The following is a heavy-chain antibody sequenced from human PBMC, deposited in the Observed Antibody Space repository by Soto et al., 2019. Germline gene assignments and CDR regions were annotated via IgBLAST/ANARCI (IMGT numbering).Heavy chain of an antibody. CDR3: ARQGFGALHGLVDG. J-gene: IGHJ6*02. D-gene: IGHD3-10*01. Sequence: QVPLQESGPGLVNPSETLSLSCTVSGGSISNYYWSWFRQTPGKGLEWIGYVHDSWGSNYNPSLKRRVAISLDTSKSQFSLKLTAVTATDTAVYYCARQGFGALHGLVDGWGQGTTVTVSS. CDR2: VHDSWGS. CDR1: GGSISNYY. V-gene: IGHV4-59*08.